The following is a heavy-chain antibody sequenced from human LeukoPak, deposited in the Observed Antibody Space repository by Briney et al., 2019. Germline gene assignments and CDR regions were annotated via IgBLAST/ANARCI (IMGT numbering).Heavy chain of an antibody. Sequence: PGGSLRLSCAASGFTFSSYNMNWVRQAPGKGLEWVSSISSSSTYIYYADSVKGRFTISRDNAKNSLYLQMNSLRAEDTAVYYCARETPDGFDYWGQETLVTVSS. J-gene: IGHJ4*02. CDR1: GFTFSSYN. CDR2: ISSSSTYI. CDR3: ARETPDGFDY. V-gene: IGHV3-21*01. D-gene: IGHD1-14*01.